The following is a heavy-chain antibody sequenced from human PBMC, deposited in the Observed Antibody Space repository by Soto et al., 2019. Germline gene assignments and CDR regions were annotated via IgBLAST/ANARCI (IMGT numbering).Heavy chain of an antibody. CDR1: GFTFSSYG. Sequence: GSLRLSCAASGFTFSSYGMHWVRQAPGKGLEWVAVIWYDGSNRYYADSVKGRFTISRDNSKNTLYLQMNSLRAEDTAVYYCASGYSSSWYPSPFDYWGQGTLVTVS. CDR2: IWYDGSNR. V-gene: IGHV3-33*01. D-gene: IGHD6-13*01. J-gene: IGHJ4*02. CDR3: ASGYSSSWYPSPFDY.